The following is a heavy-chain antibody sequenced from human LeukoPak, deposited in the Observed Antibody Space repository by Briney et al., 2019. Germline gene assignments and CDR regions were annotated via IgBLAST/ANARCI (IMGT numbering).Heavy chain of an antibody. V-gene: IGHV3-23*01. CDR3: ARPLYYYDSSGYYGYFDY. CDR1: GFTLSSYA. CDR2: ISGSGGST. D-gene: IGHD3-22*01. Sequence: GGSLRLSCAASGFTLSSYAMSWVRQAPGKGLEWVSAISGSGGSTYYADSVKGRFTISRDNSKNTLYLQMNSLRAEDTAVYYCARPLYYYDSSGYYGYFDYWGQGTLVTVSS. J-gene: IGHJ4*02.